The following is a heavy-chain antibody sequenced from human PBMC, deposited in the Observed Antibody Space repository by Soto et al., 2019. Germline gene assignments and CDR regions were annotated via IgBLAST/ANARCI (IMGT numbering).Heavy chain of an antibody. V-gene: IGHV4-34*01. J-gene: IGHJ4*02. Sequence: SETLSLTCAVYGGSFSGYYWSWIRQPPGKGLEWIGEINHSGSTNYNPSLKSRVTISVDTSKNQFSLKLSSVTAADTAVYYCARERVYGSGSRGVVYYFDYWGQGTLVTVSS. CDR2: INHSGST. CDR3: ARERVYGSGSRGVVYYFDY. D-gene: IGHD3-10*01. CDR1: GGSFSGYY.